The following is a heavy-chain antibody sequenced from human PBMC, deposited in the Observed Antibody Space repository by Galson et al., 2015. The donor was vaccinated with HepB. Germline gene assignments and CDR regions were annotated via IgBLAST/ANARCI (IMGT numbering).Heavy chain of an antibody. CDR2: IYHSGSS. V-gene: IGHV4-39*07. J-gene: IGHJ4*02. D-gene: IGHD6-13*01. CDR1: GDSIGRSNSY. Sequence: SETLSLTCTVSGDSIGRSNSYWGWIRQPPGKGLEWIGDIYHSGSSNYKPSLKSRVTISVDKSKNQFSLQLRSVTAADTAVYYCARASSYSSSYYDFWGQGILVTVSS. CDR3: ARASSYSSSYYDF.